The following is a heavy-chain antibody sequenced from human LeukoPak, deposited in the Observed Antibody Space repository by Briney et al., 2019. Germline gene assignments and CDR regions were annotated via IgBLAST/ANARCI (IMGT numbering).Heavy chain of an antibody. CDR1: GFTFSSYG. Sequence: PGGSLRLSCAASGFTFSSYGMHWIRQAPGKGLEWVAFIRNDGSITYNADSVKGRFTISRDNSKNTLYLQMNSLRADDTAVYYCANAYCSGGSCYSHPATFDYWGQGTLVTVSS. D-gene: IGHD2-15*01. V-gene: IGHV3-30*02. CDR3: ANAYCSGGSCYSHPATFDY. J-gene: IGHJ4*02. CDR2: IRNDGSIT.